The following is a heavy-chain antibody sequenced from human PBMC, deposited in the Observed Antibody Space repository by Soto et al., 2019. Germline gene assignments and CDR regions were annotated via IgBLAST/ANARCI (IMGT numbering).Heavy chain of an antibody. Sequence: GGSLRLSCAASGFTFSSYAMHWVRQAPGKGLEWVAVISYDGSNKYYADSVKGRFAISRDNSKNTLYLQMNSLRGEDTAVYYCAKDRGMATAFDYWGQGTLVTVSS. V-gene: IGHV3-30*09. CDR3: AKDRGMATAFDY. CDR1: GFTFSSYA. D-gene: IGHD5-18*01. J-gene: IGHJ4*02. CDR2: ISYDGSNK.